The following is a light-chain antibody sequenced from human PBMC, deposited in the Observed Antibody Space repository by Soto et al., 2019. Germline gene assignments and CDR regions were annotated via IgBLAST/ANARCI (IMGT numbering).Light chain of an antibody. CDR3: HHSWT. Sequence: IQRIHTPSTVSASVVDRVIITCRASQSISSWLAWYQQKPGKAPKLLIYKASSLESGVPSRFSGSGAGTEFTLTISSQQLDDFATHYCHHSWTFGQGTKVDIK. J-gene: IGKJ1*01. V-gene: IGKV1-5*03. CDR2: KAS. CDR1: QSISSW.